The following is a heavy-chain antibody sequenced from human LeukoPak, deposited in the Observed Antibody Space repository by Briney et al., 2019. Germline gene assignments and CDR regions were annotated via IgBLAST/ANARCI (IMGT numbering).Heavy chain of an antibody. CDR1: GFTFSSYA. J-gene: IGHJ4*02. Sequence: GGSLRLSCAASGFTFSSYAMSWVRQAPGKGLEWVSAISGSGGSTYYADSVKGRFTISRDNSKNTLYLQMNSLRAEDTAVYYCAKGNDYYDSSGYYYHYFDYWGQGTLVTVSS. CDR3: AKGNDYYDSSGYYYHYFDY. V-gene: IGHV3-23*01. CDR2: ISGSGGST. D-gene: IGHD3-22*01.